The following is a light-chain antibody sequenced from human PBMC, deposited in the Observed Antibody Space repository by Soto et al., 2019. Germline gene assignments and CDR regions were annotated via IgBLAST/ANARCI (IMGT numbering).Light chain of an antibody. CDR3: SSYTTCNTVI. CDR1: SSDVGGSNY. Sequence: QSALTQPASVSGSPGQSITISCTGTSSDVGGSNYVSWYQQHPGRAPRLMIFEVINRPSGVSNRFSGSKSGNTASLTISGLLAGDDADYYCSSYTTCNTVIFGGGTKVSVL. J-gene: IGLJ2*01. CDR2: EVI. V-gene: IGLV2-14*01.